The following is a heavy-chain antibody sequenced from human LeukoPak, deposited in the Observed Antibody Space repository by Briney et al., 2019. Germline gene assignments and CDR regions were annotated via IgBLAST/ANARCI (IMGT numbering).Heavy chain of an antibody. CDR2: INPNSGGT. J-gene: IGHJ2*01. Sequence: GASVKVSCKASGYTFTGYYMHWVRQAPGQGLEWMGWINPNSGGTNYAQKFQGRVTMTRDTSISTAYMELSRLRSDDTAVYYCARDPTKYCSSTSCSGTGWYFDLWGRGTLVTVSS. CDR3: ARDPTKYCSSTSCSGTGWYFDL. CDR1: GYTFTGYY. D-gene: IGHD2-2*01. V-gene: IGHV1-2*02.